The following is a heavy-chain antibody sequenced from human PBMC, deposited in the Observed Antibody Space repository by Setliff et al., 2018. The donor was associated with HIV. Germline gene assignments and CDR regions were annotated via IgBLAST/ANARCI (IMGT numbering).Heavy chain of an antibody. V-gene: IGHV4-39*07. CDR1: GGSVNSKTNY. CDR2: FSSGGDT. Sequence: SETLSLTCTVSGGSVNSKTNYWAWIRQPPGKGLEWIGTFSSGGDTSYNPSLKSRVTISVDTSKNRFSLNLTSVTAADTAVYYCARDRGSYNFWSGLARGDNWFDPWGQGTLVTVSS. CDR3: ARDRGSYNFWSGLARGDNWFDP. D-gene: IGHD3-3*01. J-gene: IGHJ5*02.